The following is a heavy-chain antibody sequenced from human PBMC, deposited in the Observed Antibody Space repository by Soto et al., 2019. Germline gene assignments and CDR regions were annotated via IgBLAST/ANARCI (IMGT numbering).Heavy chain of an antibody. CDR2: IYHSGST. V-gene: IGHV4-30-2*01. J-gene: IGHJ4*02. D-gene: IGHD6-19*01. CDR3: ARAGGLGAVAADY. CDR1: GGSISSGGYS. Sequence: PSETLSLTCAVSGGSISSGGYSWSWIRQPPGKGLEWIGYIYHSGSTYYNPSLKSRVTISVDRSKNQFSLKLSSVTAADTAVYYCARAGGLGAVAADYWGQGTPVNVSS.